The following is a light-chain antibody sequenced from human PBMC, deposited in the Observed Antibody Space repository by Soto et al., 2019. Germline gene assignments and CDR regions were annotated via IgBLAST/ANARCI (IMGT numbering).Light chain of an antibody. CDR2: AAS. CDR3: QQYNNWPRT. J-gene: IGKJ1*01. CDR1: QNVGSN. Sequence: ELVITQFPATLSVSPGDRATLSCRASQNVGSNLAWFQHKPGQAPRLLIYAASTRATGLPARFSGSVSGSDFTLTISNLQSEDFAIYYCQQYNNWPRTFGQGTKVDIK. V-gene: IGKV3-15*01.